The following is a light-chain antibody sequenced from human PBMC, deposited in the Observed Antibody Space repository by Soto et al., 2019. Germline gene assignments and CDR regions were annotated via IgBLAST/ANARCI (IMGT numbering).Light chain of an antibody. V-gene: IGKV1-27*01. J-gene: IGKJ1*01. CDR3: LRYNTARRT. CDR2: AAS. Sequence: DIQMTQSPSSLSASVGDRVTITCRASRAINNFLAWYQQKPGTVPKLLIYAASTLQSGVPSRFSGSGSGTDFTLTINSLQPEDVATYYCLRYNTARRTFGQGTKVELK. CDR1: RAINNF.